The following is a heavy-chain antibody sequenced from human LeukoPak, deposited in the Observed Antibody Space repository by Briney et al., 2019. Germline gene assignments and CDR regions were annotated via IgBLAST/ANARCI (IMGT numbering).Heavy chain of an antibody. D-gene: IGHD1-26*01. CDR1: GYTFTGYY. Sequence: GASVKVSCKASGYTFTGYYMHWVRQAPGQGLEWMGRINPKSGGTNYAQKFQGRVTMTRDTSISTAYMELSRLRSDDTAVYYCAARGSYASLWFDPWGQGTLVTVSS. CDR3: AARGSYASLWFDP. J-gene: IGHJ5*02. V-gene: IGHV1-2*06. CDR2: INPKSGGT.